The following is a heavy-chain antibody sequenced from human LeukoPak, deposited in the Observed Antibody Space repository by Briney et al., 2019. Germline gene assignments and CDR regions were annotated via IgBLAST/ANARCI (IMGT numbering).Heavy chain of an antibody. CDR2: INHSGST. V-gene: IGHV4-34*01. D-gene: IGHD3-16*02. CDR3: AGRRYNYVWGSDRQTPIDY. CDR1: GGSFSGYY. Sequence: SETLSLTCAVYGGSFSGYYWSWIRQPPGKGLEWIGEINHSGSTNYNPSLKGRVTISVDTSKNQFSLKLSSVTAADTAVYYCAGRRYNYVWGSDRQTPIDYWGQGTLVTVSS. J-gene: IGHJ4*02.